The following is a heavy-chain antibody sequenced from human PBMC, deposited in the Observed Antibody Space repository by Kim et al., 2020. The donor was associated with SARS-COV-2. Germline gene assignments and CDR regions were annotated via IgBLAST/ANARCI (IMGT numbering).Heavy chain of an antibody. CDR2: ISGSGDNT. Sequence: GGSLRLSCAVSGFTFSSYAMNWVRQAPGKGLEWVSTISGSGDNTYYADSVKGRFTISRDNSKNTLYLQMNSLRAEDTADYYCAKEGGYCSSTSCFLGVDHSGQRSSASVSS. CDR3: AKEGGYCSSTSCFLGVDH. V-gene: IGHV3-23*01. CDR1: GFTFSSYA. J-gene: IGHJ4*02. D-gene: IGHD2-2*01.